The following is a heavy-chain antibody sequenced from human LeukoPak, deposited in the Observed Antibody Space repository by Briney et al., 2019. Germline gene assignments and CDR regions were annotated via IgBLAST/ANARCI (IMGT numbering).Heavy chain of an antibody. V-gene: IGHV4-39*01. J-gene: IGHJ3*02. CDR3: ARLGVTFDI. CDR2: IYYSGST. CDR1: GGSISSSSYY. D-gene: IGHD3-3*01. Sequence: SETLSLTCTVSGGSISSSSYYWGWIRQPPGKGLEWIGGIYYSGSTYYNPSLKSRVTISVDTSKNQFSLKLSSVTAADTAVYYCARLGVTFDIWGQGTMVTVSS.